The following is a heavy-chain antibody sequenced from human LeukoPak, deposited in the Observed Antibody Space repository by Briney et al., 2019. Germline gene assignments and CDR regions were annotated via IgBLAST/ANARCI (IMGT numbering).Heavy chain of an antibody. J-gene: IGHJ4*02. CDR3: TRDGYSGYAY. CDR1: GFTFGDYA. D-gene: IGHD5-12*01. V-gene: IGHV3-49*04. CDR2: IRSKAYGGTT. Sequence: GGSLRLSCTASGFTFGDYAMSWVRQAPGKGLEWVGFIRSKAYGGTTEYAASVKGRFTISRDDSKSMAYLQMNSLKTEDTAVYYCTRDGYSGYAYWGQGTLVTVSS.